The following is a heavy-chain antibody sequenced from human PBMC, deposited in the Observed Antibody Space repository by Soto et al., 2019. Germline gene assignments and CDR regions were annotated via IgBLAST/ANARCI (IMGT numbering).Heavy chain of an antibody. Sequence: GASVKVSCKASGGTFSSYAISWVRQAPGQGLEWMGGIIPIFGTANYAQKFQGRVTITADESTSTAYMELNSLRAEDTAVYYCAKDHGTYGPNWIDSWGQGTLVTVSS. CDR1: GGTFSSYA. CDR3: AKDHGTYGPNWIDS. D-gene: IGHD3-10*01. V-gene: IGHV1-69*13. J-gene: IGHJ5*01. CDR2: IIPIFGTA.